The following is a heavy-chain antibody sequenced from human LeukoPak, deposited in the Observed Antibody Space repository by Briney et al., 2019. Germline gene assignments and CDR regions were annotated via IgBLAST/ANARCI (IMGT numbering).Heavy chain of an antibody. J-gene: IGHJ6*03. CDR2: IIPIFGTA. V-gene: IGHV1-69*06. D-gene: IGHD3-9*01. Sequence: GASVTVSCKASGGTFSSYAISWVRQAPGQGLEWMGGIIPIFGTANYAQKFQGRVTITADKSTSTAYMELSSLRSEDTAVYYCARGERITITDYYYMDVWGKGTTVTVSS. CDR3: ARGERITITDYYYMDV. CDR1: GGTFSSYA.